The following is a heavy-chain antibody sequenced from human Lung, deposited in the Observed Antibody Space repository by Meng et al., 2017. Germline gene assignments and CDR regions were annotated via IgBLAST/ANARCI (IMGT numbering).Heavy chain of an antibody. CDR2: IYGDGTT. D-gene: IGHD3-10*01. CDR1: GFNVRGGY. V-gene: IGHV3-66*02. CDR3: VTGGHYFGT. J-gene: IGHJ3*01. Sequence: VGVGGDWVHPGGSLRLSCAASGFNVRGGYMSWVRQPPGKGLEWVSSIYGDGTTYYADSVKGRFTISPDNSKNILYLQLNSLRPEDTALYYCVTGGHYFGTWGPGTVVTVSS.